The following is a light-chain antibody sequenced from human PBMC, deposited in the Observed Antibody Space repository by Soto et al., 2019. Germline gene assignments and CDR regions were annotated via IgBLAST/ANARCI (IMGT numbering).Light chain of an antibody. J-gene: IGLJ3*02. CDR2: EGS. Sequence: QSVLTQPASVSGSPGQSITISCTGTSSDVGSYNLVSWYQQYPGKAPKLMIYEGSKRPSGVSNRFSGSKSGNTASLTISGLQAEDEADYYCCSYAGLTVLFGGGTKLTVL. CDR1: SSDVGSYNL. V-gene: IGLV2-23*01. CDR3: CSYAGLTVL.